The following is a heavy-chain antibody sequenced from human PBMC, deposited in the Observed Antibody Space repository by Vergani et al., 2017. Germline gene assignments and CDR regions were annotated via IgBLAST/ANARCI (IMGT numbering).Heavy chain of an antibody. CDR1: GGSISSSSYY. J-gene: IGHJ6*03. CDR3: ARVLLGMGYYYYMDV. D-gene: IGHD7-27*01. Sequence: QLQLQESGPGLVKPSETLSLTCTVSGGSISSSSYYWGWIRQPPGKGLEWIGSIYYSGSTYYNPSLKSRVTISVDTSKNQFSLKLSSVPAADTAVYYCARVLLGMGYYYYMDVWGKGTTVTVSS. CDR2: IYYSGST. V-gene: IGHV4-39*07.